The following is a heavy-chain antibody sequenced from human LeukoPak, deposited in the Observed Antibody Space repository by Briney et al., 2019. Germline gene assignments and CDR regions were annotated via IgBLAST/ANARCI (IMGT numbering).Heavy chain of an antibody. V-gene: IGHV4-34*01. Sequence: SETLSLTCAVYGGSFSGYYWSWIRQPPGKGLEWIGEVNHSGSTNYNPSLKSRVTISVDTSKNQFSLKLSSVTAADTAVYYCARTTMVRGTYYMDVWGKGTTVTISS. CDR2: VNHSGST. J-gene: IGHJ6*03. D-gene: IGHD3-10*01. CDR3: ARTTMVRGTYYMDV. CDR1: GGSFSGYY.